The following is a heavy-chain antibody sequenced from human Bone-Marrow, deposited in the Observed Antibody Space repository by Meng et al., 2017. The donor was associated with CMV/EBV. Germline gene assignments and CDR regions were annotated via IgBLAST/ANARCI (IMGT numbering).Heavy chain of an antibody. J-gene: IGHJ4*02. Sequence: SVKVSCKASGGTFSSYAISWVRQAPGQGLEWMGGIIPIFGTANYAQKFQGRVTITTDESTSTAYMELSSLRSEDTAVYYCARTQYYDFWSGYLGEDYWGQGTLVTVSS. CDR3: ARTQYYDFWSGYLGEDY. CDR1: GGTFSSYA. D-gene: IGHD3-3*01. CDR2: IIPIFGTA. V-gene: IGHV1-69*05.